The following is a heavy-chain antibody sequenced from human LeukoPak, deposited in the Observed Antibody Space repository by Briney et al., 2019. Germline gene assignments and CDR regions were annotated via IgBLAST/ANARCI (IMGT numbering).Heavy chain of an antibody. Sequence: GGSLRLSCAASGFTFSTYSMNWVRQAPGKGLDWVSYISSRSFTIYYADSVKGRFTISRDNAKNSLYLEMNSLRDEDTAVYYCARSVIAVAGYDAFDIWGQGTVVTVSS. J-gene: IGHJ3*02. V-gene: IGHV3-48*02. CDR1: GFTFSTYS. D-gene: IGHD6-19*01. CDR3: ARSVIAVAGYDAFDI. CDR2: ISSRSFTI.